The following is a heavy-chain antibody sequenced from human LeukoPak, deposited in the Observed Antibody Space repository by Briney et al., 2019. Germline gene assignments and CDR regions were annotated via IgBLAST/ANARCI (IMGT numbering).Heavy chain of an antibody. CDR1: GFTFSGYS. CDR2: ISSSSSYI. V-gene: IGHV3-21*01. D-gene: IGHD2-15*01. Sequence: GGSLRLSCAASGFTFSGYSMNWVRQAPGKGLEWVSSISSSSSYIYYADSVEGRFTISRDNAKNSLYLQMNSLRAEDTAVYYCARGGALGYCSGGSCYSVDYWGQGTLVTVSS. J-gene: IGHJ4*02. CDR3: ARGGALGYCSGGSCYSVDY.